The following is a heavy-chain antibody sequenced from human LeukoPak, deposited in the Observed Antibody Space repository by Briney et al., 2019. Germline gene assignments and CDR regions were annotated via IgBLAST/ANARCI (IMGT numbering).Heavy chain of an antibody. CDR2: INHSGST. J-gene: IGHJ5*02. CDR1: GGSFSGYY. D-gene: IGHD3-3*01. Sequence: PSETLSLTCAVYGGSFSGYYWSWIRQPPGKGLVWIGEINHSGSTNYNPSLKSRVTISVDTSKNQFSLKLSSVTAADTAVYYCARGGITIFGVVRNWFDPWGQGTLVTVSS. CDR3: ARGGITIFGVVRNWFDP. V-gene: IGHV4-34*01.